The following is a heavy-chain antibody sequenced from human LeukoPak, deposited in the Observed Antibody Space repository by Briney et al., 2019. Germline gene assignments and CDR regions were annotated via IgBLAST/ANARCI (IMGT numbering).Heavy chain of an antibody. CDR3: SKGTGYYNYFYCIDV. D-gene: IGHD3-9*01. CDR2: IRTKTDGGTT. J-gene: IGHJ6*03. CDR1: GFTFTNSW. V-gene: IGHV3-15*01. Sequence: PGGSLRLSCVASGFTFTNSWITWLRQAPGKGLEWVGRIRTKTDGGTTDYAAPVKGRFTISRDDSKNTLYLQMNSLKTEDTAVYYCSKGTGYYNYFYCIDVWGKGTTVTVSS.